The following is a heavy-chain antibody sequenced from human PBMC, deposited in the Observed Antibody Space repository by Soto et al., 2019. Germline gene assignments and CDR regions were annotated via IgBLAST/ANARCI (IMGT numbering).Heavy chain of an antibody. D-gene: IGHD3-9*01. Sequence: EMQLLESGGGLVKPGGSLRLSCAASGFNFDFYTMGWVRQAPGEGLQWVAVISGGSGFTYYADSVKGRFAISRDNSQKTLTVEMNSLRVEDTALYYCAKTGGDLMTGFSPNYFDFWGHGALVTVAT. V-gene: IGHV3-23*01. J-gene: IGHJ4*01. CDR1: GFNFDFYT. CDR3: AKTGGDLMTGFSPNYFDF. CDR2: ISGGSGFT.